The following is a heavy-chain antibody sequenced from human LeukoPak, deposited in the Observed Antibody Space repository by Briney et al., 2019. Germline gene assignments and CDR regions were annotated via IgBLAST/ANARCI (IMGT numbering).Heavy chain of an antibody. V-gene: IGHV1-18*01. CDR3: ARDPGLGSQYWYFDL. J-gene: IGHJ2*01. Sequence: GASVKVSCKASGYTLTSYGISWVRQAPGQGLEWMGWISAYNGNTNYAQKLQGRVTMTTDTSTSTAYMELRSLRSDDTAVYYCARDPGLGSQYWYFDLWGRGTLVTVSS. D-gene: IGHD3-10*01. CDR1: GYTLTSYG. CDR2: ISAYNGNT.